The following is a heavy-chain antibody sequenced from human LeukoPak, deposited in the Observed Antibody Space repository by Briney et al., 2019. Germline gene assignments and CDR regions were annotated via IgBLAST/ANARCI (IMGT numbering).Heavy chain of an antibody. J-gene: IGHJ4*02. CDR2: ISQSVGST. Sequence: PGGSLILSCAASGFTFSIFAMSWVRQAPGKGLEWVSSISQSVGSTYYADSVKGRFTISRDNSKNTLYLQMNSLRVEDAAVYYCGRYYYGSGNKEIYWGQGTLVTVSS. CDR1: GFTFSIFA. CDR3: GRYYYGSGNKEIY. V-gene: IGHV3-23*01. D-gene: IGHD3-10*01.